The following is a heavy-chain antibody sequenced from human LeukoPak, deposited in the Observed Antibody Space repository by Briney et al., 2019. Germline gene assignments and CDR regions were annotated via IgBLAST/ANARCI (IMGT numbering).Heavy chain of an antibody. V-gene: IGHV4-34*01. J-gene: IGHJ4*02. D-gene: IGHD3-3*01. CDR2: INHSGST. Sequence: SETLSLTCAVYGGSFSGYYWSWIRQPPGKGLEWIGEINHSGSTNYNPSLKSRVTISVDTSKNQFSLKLSSVTAADTAVYYCARGRHHDFWSGRYYFDYWGQGTLVTVSS. CDR3: ARGRHHDFWSGRYYFDY. CDR1: GGSFSGYY.